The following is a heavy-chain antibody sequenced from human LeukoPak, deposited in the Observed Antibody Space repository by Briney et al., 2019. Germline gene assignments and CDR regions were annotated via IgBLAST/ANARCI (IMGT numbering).Heavy chain of an antibody. CDR2: ISGNGYST. J-gene: IGHJ4*02. CDR1: GFTFYRYS. Sequence: GGSLRLSCAASGFTFYRYSMNWVRQAPGGGLEGVSTISGNGYSTFYADSVKGRFTISRDNSNNTLYLQMNALRADDAALYYCARDLLWFGESSVGWGQGSLVTVSS. D-gene: IGHD3-10*01. V-gene: IGHV3-23*01. CDR3: ARDLLWFGESSVG.